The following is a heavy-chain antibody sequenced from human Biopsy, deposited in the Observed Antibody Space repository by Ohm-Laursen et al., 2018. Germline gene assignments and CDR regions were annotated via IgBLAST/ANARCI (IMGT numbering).Heavy chain of an antibody. Sequence: SDTLSLTCTVSGGSVSDSFHFWSWIRQPPGKGLEWTEDVYYSGTTNYNPSLKSRLTISVDTSKNQFSLNLNSVTAADTAVYFCARDVKRYCSGTSCYSGYFGMDVWGQGTTVTVS. D-gene: IGHD2-2*01. CDR3: ARDVKRYCSGTSCYSGYFGMDV. CDR1: GGSVSDSFHF. V-gene: IGHV4-61*01. J-gene: IGHJ6*02. CDR2: VYYSGTT.